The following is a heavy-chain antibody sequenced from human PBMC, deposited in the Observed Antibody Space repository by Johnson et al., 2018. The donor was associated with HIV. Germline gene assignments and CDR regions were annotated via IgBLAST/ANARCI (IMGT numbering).Heavy chain of an antibody. CDR2: ISYDGSNK. Sequence: QVQLVESGGGVVQPGRSLRLSCAASGFTFSSYAMHWVRQAPGKGLAWVAVISYDGSNKYYADSVKGRFPISRDNSKNTLYLQMNSLRAEDTAVYYCARVGDSSSSLGAFDIWGQGTMVTVSS. V-gene: IGHV3-30*04. D-gene: IGHD6-6*01. CDR3: ARVGDSSSSLGAFDI. J-gene: IGHJ3*02. CDR1: GFTFSSYA.